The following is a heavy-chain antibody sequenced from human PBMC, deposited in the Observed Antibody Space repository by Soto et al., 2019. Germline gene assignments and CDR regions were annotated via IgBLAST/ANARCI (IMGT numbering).Heavy chain of an antibody. CDR1: VYSIRSGYY. CDR3: ARDINGISYGFERPRDYYHYGMDV. J-gene: IGHJ6*02. D-gene: IGHD5-18*01. Sequence: ALSLTCAVSVYSIRSGYYWGWSRQPPGKGLEWIGSIYHSGSTYYNPSLKSRVTISVDTSKNQFSLKLSSVTAADTAVYYCARDINGISYGFERPRDYYHYGMDVWGQGTPVTVSS. V-gene: IGHV4-38-2*02. CDR2: IYHSGST.